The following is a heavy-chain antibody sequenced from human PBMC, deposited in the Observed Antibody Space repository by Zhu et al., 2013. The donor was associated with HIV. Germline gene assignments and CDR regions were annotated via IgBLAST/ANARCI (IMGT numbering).Heavy chain of an antibody. D-gene: IGHD6-6*01. Sequence: QVQLVQSGAELKKPGSSVKVSCKASGGTFRNHLITWVRQVPGQGLEWVGGIIPIFGTPNYAQKFQGRITITADESTSTAFLTLSSLTLADTALYYCVLRPKYSHPSEAHLPFDYWGLGTLVTVAS. CDR2: IIPIFGTP. V-gene: IGHV1-69*01. J-gene: IGHJ4*02. CDR3: VLRPKYSHPSEAHLPFDY. CDR1: GGTFRNHL.